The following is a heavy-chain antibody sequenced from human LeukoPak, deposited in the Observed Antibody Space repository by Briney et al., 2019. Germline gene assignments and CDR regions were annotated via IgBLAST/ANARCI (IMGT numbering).Heavy chain of an antibody. Sequence: ASVKVSCKASGYTFTSYDINWVRQATGQGPEWMGWMNPNSGNTGYAQKFQGRVTMTRNTSISTAYMELSSLRSEDTAVYYCARGPEYSSSSGGDYWGQGTLVTVPS. CDR2: MNPNSGNT. D-gene: IGHD6-6*01. V-gene: IGHV1-8*01. J-gene: IGHJ4*02. CDR3: ARGPEYSSSSGGDY. CDR1: GYTFTSYD.